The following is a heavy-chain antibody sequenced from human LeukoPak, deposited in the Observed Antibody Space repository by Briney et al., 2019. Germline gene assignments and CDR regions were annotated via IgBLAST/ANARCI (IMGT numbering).Heavy chain of an antibody. D-gene: IGHD6-19*01. CDR3: ARGKEMTAVAGYYSFDY. V-gene: IGHV4-4*07. Sequence: PLETLSLTCTVSGGSISGHYWTWIRQPAGRGLEWIGRIYSSGSTYYNPSLMSRVTISLDTSNNQFSLRVTSVTAADTAVYYCARGKEMTAVAGYYSFDYWGQGTLVSVSS. CDR1: GGSISGHY. J-gene: IGHJ4*02. CDR2: IYSSGST.